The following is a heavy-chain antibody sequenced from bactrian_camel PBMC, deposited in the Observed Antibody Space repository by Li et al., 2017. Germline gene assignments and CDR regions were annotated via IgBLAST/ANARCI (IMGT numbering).Heavy chain of an antibody. Sequence: HVQLVESGGGSAQAGGSLRLACVASFSGYRYSSYCLGFFRQAPGKEREGVAAMYTGPDMTFYADSVKDRFTISQNTEKNTIYLQMNGLKPEDTAMYICATDYAVTGCRGGYPKGGYGMDYWGKGTQVTVS. J-gene: IGHJ7*01. D-gene: IGHD2*01. V-gene: IGHV3S1*01. CDR2: MYTGPDMT. CDR1: GYRYSSYC.